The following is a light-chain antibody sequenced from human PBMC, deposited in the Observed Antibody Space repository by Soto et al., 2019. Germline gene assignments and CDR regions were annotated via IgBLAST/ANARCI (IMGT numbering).Light chain of an antibody. V-gene: IGKV3-15*01. J-gene: IGKJ3*01. CDR1: HSVSSSH. Sequence: EIVLTQSPGTLSLSPGERATLSCRAIHSVSSSHFAWYQQKPGQAPRLLIYGASTRAAGIPARFSGSGSGTDFTLSITSLQSEDFAVYYCQQYNNGPPVGFGPGTKVDIK. CDR2: GAS. CDR3: QQYNNGPPVG.